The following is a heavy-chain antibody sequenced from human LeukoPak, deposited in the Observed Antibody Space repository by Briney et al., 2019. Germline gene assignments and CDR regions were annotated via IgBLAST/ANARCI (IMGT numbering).Heavy chain of an antibody. CDR2: IIPMFGTT. J-gene: IGHJ6*02. CDR1: GGSFRSYA. Sequence: SVKVSCKASGGSFRSYAISWVRQAPGQGLEWMGGIIPMFGTTNYAQKFQGRVTVNADESTRTAYMELSSLRSEDTAVCYCARGVVVVAALVQYYYYGMDVWGQGTTVTVSS. CDR3: ARGVVVVAALVQYYYYGMDV. V-gene: IGHV1-69*13. D-gene: IGHD2-15*01.